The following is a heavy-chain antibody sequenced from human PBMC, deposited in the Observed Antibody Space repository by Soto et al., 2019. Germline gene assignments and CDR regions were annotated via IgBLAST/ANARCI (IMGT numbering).Heavy chain of an antibody. Sequence: SETLSLTCTVSGGSISSYYWSWIRQPPGKGLEWIGYIYYSGSTNYNPSLKSRVTISVDTSKNQFSLKLSSVTAADTAGYYCARSYGASFDYWGQGTLVTVSS. CDR2: IYYSGST. D-gene: IGHD4-17*01. V-gene: IGHV4-59*01. J-gene: IGHJ4*02. CDR3: ARSYGASFDY. CDR1: GGSISSYY.